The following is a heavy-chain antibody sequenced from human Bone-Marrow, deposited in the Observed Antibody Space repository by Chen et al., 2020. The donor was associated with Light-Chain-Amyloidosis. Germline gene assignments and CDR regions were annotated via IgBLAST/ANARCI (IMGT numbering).Heavy chain of an antibody. CDR1: NGAFGDDY. CDR2: INHSGSA. V-gene: IGHV4-34*01. Sequence: QVELRQWGAGLLKPSETLSLTCGIHNGAFGDDYWTWIRQPPGKGLQWIAEINHSGSANYNSSLKSRTTMSVDKSKNQFSLRMISVTAADTAVYYCARYEPHFSDSIISGYTAWGQGTSVTVSS. D-gene: IGHD5-12*01. J-gene: IGHJ5*02. CDR3: ARYEPHFSDSIISGYTA.